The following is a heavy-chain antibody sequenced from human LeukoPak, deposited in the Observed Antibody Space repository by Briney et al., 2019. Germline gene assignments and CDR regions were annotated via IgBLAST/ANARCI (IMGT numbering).Heavy chain of an antibody. J-gene: IGHJ6*02. V-gene: IGHV3-23*01. CDR3: AKPWGWLQLYYYYGMDV. Sequence: PGGSLRLSCAASGFTFSSYAMSWVRQAPGKGLEWVSAISGSGGSTYYADSVKGRFTISRDNSKNALYLQMNSLRAEDTAVYYCAKPWGWLQLYYYYGMDVWGQGTTVTVSS. D-gene: IGHD5-24*01. CDR2: ISGSGGST. CDR1: GFTFSSYA.